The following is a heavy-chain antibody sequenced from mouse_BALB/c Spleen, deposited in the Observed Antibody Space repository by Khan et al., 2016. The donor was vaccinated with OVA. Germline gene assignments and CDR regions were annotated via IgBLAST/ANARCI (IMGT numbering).Heavy chain of an antibody. Sequence: VQLQESGAELVRPGVSLKISCKGSGYTFTDFPMHWVKQSHAKNLEWIGVVSTNYGDATYNQKFTGKATMTVDKSSSTAYMELARLTSEDSAIXYCGRGGGGDRFAYWGQGTLVTVSA. J-gene: IGHJ3*01. CDR2: VSTNYGDA. CDR1: GYTFTDFP. CDR3: GRGGGGDRFAY. V-gene: IGHV1S137*01.